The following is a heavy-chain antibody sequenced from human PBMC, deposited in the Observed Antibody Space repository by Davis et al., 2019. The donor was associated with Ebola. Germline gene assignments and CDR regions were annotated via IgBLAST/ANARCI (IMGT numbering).Heavy chain of an antibody. CDR1: GYTFTSYY. V-gene: IGHV1-46*01. Sequence: ASVKVSCKASGYTFTSYYMHWVRQAPGQGLEWMGIINPSGGSTSYAQKFQGRVTMTRDTSTSTVYMELSSLRSEDTAAYYCARDAGMAALGYWGQGTLVTVSS. J-gene: IGHJ4*02. CDR3: ARDAGMAALGY. D-gene: IGHD3-10*01. CDR2: INPSGGST.